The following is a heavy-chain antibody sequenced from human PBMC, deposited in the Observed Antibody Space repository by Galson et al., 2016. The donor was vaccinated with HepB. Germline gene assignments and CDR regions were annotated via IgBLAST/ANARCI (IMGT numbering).Heavy chain of an antibody. V-gene: IGHV3-74*01. D-gene: IGHD2-15*01. J-gene: IGHJ6*04. CDR1: GFTFNKYW. Sequence: SLRLSCAASGFTFNKYWMHWIRQAPGKGLVWVSRINSDGSSTSYADSVKGRFTIFRDNAKNTLHLKMNGLRAEDTAVYYCARDAYVPDCSGGGCYWSDALGLWGTRAMVTAAS. CDR3: ARDAYVPDCSGGGCYWSDALGL. CDR2: INSDGSST.